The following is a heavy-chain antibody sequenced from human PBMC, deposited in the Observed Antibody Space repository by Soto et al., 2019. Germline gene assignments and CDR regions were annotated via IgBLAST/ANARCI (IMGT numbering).Heavy chain of an antibody. V-gene: IGHV4-61*08. Sequence: SETLSLTCSVSGDSINSGDYHWTWMRQAPGKGLQWVGHVYFSGSTNYNPTLKSRVSISVDTSKNQFSLKLRSVTAGDTAVYYCARVPVDTYMIYWSDPWGQGTLVTVSS. CDR2: VYFSGST. CDR1: GDSINSGDYH. CDR3: ARVPVDTYMIYWSDP. D-gene: IGHD5-18*01. J-gene: IGHJ5*02.